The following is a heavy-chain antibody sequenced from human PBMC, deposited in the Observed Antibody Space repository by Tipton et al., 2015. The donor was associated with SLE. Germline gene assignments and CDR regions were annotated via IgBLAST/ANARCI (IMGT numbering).Heavy chain of an antibody. V-gene: IGHV3-74*02. Sequence: QLVQSGGGLVQPGGSLRLSCAASGFTISDNNMNWIRQAPGKGLEWVSRMNSDGSSTSYADSVKGRFTISRDNAKNTLYLQMNSLRAEDTAVYYCAKETPWVGVFDYWGQGTLVTVSS. J-gene: IGHJ4*02. D-gene: IGHD1-26*01. CDR3: AKETPWVGVFDY. CDR1: GFTISDNN. CDR2: MNSDGSST.